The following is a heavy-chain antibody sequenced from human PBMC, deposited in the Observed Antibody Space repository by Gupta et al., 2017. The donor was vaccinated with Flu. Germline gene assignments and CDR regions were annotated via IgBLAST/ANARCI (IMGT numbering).Heavy chain of an antibody. D-gene: IGHD6-6*01. Sequence: ELQLVESGGGLVKPGGSLRLSCAASGFPFTKAWMAWVRQAPGKGLEWVGRIKSKTDGGTIDYAAPVKGRFTISRDDSKNTLYLQMNSLKTEDTAVYYCTTDGGIAVRPMFDYWGQGALVTVSS. V-gene: IGHV3-15*01. CDR1: GFPFTKAW. CDR3: TTDGGIAVRPMFDY. CDR2: IKSKTDGGTI. J-gene: IGHJ4*02.